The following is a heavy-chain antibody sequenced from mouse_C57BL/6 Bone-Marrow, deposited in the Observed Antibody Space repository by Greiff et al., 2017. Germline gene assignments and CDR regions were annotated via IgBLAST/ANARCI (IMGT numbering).Heavy chain of an antibody. CDR1: GFTFSSYG. CDR3: ARPSSLLLAGGYYAMDY. Sequence: EVQRVESGGDLVKPGGSLKLSCAASGFTFSSYGMSWVRQTPDKRLEWVATISSGGSYTYYTDSVKGRFTISRDNAKNTLYLRMRSLKSEDTAMYYCARPSSLLLAGGYYAMDYWGKGTSVTVSS. D-gene: IGHD6-1*01. CDR2: ISSGGSYT. J-gene: IGHJ4*01. V-gene: IGHV5-6*01.